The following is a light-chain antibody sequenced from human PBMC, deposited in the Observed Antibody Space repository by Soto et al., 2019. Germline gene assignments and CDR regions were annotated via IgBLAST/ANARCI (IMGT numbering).Light chain of an antibody. CDR1: QNIRNY. J-gene: IGKJ1*01. CDR2: AAS. V-gene: IGKV1-39*01. Sequence: DIQMTQSPSSLSASVGDRVTITCRASQNIRNYLVWYQQKADKAPNLLIYAASSLQSGVPSRFSGSGSRTDFTLTISSLQPEDFATYYCQQTYSIPLTFGQGTKVDI. CDR3: QQTYSIPLT.